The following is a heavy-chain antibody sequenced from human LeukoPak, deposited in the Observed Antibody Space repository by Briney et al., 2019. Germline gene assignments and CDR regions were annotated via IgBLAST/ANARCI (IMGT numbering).Heavy chain of an antibody. D-gene: IGHD2-15*01. J-gene: IGHJ4*02. CDR1: GYTFTSYG. V-gene: IGHV1-2*02. CDR2: INPNSGGT. Sequence: ASVKVSCKASGYTFTSYGISWVRQAPGQGLEWMGWINPNSGGTNYAQKFQGRVTMTRDTSISTAYMELSRLRSDDTAVYYCARDWCGGTCYGALWGQGTLVTVSS. CDR3: ARDWCGGTCYGAL.